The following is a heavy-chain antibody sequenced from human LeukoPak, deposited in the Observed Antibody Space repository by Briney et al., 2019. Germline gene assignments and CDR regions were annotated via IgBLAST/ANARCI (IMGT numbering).Heavy chain of an antibody. J-gene: IGHJ4*02. CDR2: ISYDGSNK. Sequence: GGSLRLSCAASGFTFSSYGMHWVRQAPGKGLEWVAVISYDGSNKYYADSVKGRFTVSRDNSKNTLYLQMNSLRAEDTAVYYCAKDRTFDYWGQGTLVTVSS. CDR1: GFTFSSYG. D-gene: IGHD1-1*01. CDR3: AKDRTFDY. V-gene: IGHV3-30*18.